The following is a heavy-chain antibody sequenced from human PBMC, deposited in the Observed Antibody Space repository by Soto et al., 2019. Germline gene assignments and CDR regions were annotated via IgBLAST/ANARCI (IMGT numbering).Heavy chain of an antibody. CDR1: GGSVSSGSYY. V-gene: IGHV4-61*01. D-gene: IGHD3-22*01. CDR2: IYYSGST. Sequence: SETLSLTCTVSGGSVSSGSYYWSWIRQPPGKGLEWIGYIYYSGSTNYNPSLKSRVTLSVDTSNNQFSLKLNSVTSADTAVYYCAGGNMGSGYWRHWGQGTLVTVSS. CDR3: AGGNMGSGYWRH. J-gene: IGHJ4*02.